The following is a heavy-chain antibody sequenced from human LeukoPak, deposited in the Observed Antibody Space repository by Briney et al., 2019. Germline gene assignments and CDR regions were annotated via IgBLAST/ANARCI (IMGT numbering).Heavy chain of an antibody. Sequence: ASVKVSCKASGYIFTDYYMHWVRQAPGQGLEWMGWINPNSGGTNYAQEFQGRVTMTRDTSISTAYMELSRLRSDDTAVYYCARSPITIFGVVIRYYFDYWGQGTLVTVSS. CDR3: ARSPITIFGVVIRYYFDY. D-gene: IGHD3-3*01. J-gene: IGHJ4*02. CDR2: INPNSGGT. CDR1: GYIFTDYY. V-gene: IGHV1-2*02.